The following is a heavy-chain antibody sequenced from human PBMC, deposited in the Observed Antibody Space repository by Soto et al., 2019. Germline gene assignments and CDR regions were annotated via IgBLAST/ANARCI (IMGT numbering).Heavy chain of an antibody. Sequence: QVQLQESGPGLVKPSQTLSLTCSVSGASISSGDSYWTWIRQPPGKGLEWIGYIHYSGTTYYNPSLNSRVTISVDTSRNQFSLKLSSVTAADTAVYFCARDKSLTTDFDYWGQGTLVTVSS. V-gene: IGHV4-30-4*01. CDR3: ARDKSLTTDFDY. J-gene: IGHJ4*02. D-gene: IGHD3-22*01. CDR1: GASISSGDSY. CDR2: IHYSGTT.